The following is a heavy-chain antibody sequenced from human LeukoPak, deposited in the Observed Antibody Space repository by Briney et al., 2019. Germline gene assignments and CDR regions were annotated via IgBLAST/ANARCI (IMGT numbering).Heavy chain of an antibody. J-gene: IGHJ3*02. D-gene: IGHD2-2*01. Sequence: PSETLSLTCTVSGGSISSGDYYWSWIRQPPGKGLEWIGYIYYSGSTYYNPSLKSRVTISVDTSKNQFPLKLSSVTAADTAVYYCAREGYELLYAFDIWGQGTMVTVSS. CDR2: IYYSGST. CDR1: GGSISSGDYY. V-gene: IGHV4-30-4*01. CDR3: AREGYELLYAFDI.